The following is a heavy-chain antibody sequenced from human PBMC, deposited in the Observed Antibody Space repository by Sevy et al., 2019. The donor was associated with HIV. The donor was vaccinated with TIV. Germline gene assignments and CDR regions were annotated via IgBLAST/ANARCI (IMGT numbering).Heavy chain of an antibody. D-gene: IGHD2-21*02. V-gene: IGHV3-30*18. CDR3: AKDWGGDSDWYLYFDH. CDR1: GFSFSTYG. J-gene: IGHJ4*02. CDR2: ISYDGTKK. Sequence: GGSLRLSCSASGFSFSTYGMHWVRQAPGKGLEWAAAISYDGTKKYYEDSVKGRFTISRDNSKNTLYLEINGLRPEDTALYYCAKDWGGDSDWYLYFDHWGQGALVTVSS.